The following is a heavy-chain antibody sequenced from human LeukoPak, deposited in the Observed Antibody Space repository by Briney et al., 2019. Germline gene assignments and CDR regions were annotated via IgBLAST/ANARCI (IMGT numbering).Heavy chain of an antibody. CDR1: GGSMSSDNYY. CDR2: MYSGGSS. CDR3: ARDPLVGATDHDAFDI. J-gene: IGHJ3*02. D-gene: IGHD1-26*01. V-gene: IGHV4-39*07. Sequence: PSGTLSLTCTVSGGSMSSDNYYWGWIRQPPGKGLEWIGSMYSGGSSYFNPSLKSRVTISVDTSKNQFSLKLSSVTAADTAAYYCARDPLVGATDHDAFDIWGQGTMVTVSS.